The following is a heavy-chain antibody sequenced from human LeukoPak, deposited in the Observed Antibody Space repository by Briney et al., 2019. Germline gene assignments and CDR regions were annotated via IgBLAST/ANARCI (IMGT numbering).Heavy chain of an antibody. CDR1: GYNFTNYW. Sequence: GESLKISCQGSGYNFTNYWIAWVRQMPGKGLEWMGIIYPRDSDTRYSPSFQGQVTISADKSISTAYLQWSSLKASDTAMYYCARLGLHNNWFDPWGQGTLVTVSS. V-gene: IGHV5-51*01. CDR3: ARLGLHNNWFDP. CDR2: IYPRDSDT. D-gene: IGHD4-11*01. J-gene: IGHJ5*02.